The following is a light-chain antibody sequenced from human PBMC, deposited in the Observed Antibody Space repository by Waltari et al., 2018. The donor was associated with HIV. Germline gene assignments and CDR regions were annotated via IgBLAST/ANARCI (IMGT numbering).Light chain of an antibody. V-gene: IGLV3-10*01. CDR3: STWDDRLSIPV. Sequence: SYELTQPPSVSVSPGQTARITCSGDALPKKYTYWFRQRSGQAPVLVLSEDTERPSGIPERFSASKSGTSASLAISGLQSEDEADYFCSTWDDRLSIPVFGGGTFLTV. CDR1: ALPKKY. J-gene: IGLJ3*02. CDR2: EDT.